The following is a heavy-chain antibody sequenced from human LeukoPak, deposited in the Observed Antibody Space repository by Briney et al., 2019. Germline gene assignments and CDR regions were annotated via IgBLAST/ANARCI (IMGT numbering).Heavy chain of an antibody. CDR2: INPNSGGT. J-gene: IGHJ4*02. CDR3: ARVHCSGGSCYSDY. V-gene: IGHV1-2*02. CDR1: GYTFTGYY. D-gene: IGHD2-15*01. Sequence: ASVKVSCKASGYTFTGYYMHWVRQAPGQELEWMGWINPNSGGTNYAQRFRGRVTMARDTSISTAYMELSRLRSDDTAVYYCARVHCSGGSCYSDYWGQGNLVTVSS.